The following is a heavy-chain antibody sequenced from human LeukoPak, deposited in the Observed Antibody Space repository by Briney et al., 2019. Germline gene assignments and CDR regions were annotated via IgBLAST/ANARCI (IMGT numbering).Heavy chain of an antibody. CDR3: ARDYRAYYYDSSGSGAFDM. D-gene: IGHD3-22*01. CDR1: GFTFSDYY. Sequence: GGSLRLSCAASGFTFSDYYMSWIRQAPGKGLEWVSYISSSGSTIYYAASVKGRFPISRDNAKNSLYLQMNRLRAEDTAVYYCARDYRAYYYDSSGSGAFDMWGQGTMVTVSS. CDR2: ISSSGSTI. V-gene: IGHV3-11*04. J-gene: IGHJ3*02.